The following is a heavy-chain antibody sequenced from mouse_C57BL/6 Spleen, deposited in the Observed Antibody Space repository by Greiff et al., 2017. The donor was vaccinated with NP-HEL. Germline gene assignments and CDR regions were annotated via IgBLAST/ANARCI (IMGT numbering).Heavy chain of an antibody. Sequence: QVQLQQSGAELVRPGSSVKLSCKASGYTFTSYWMHWVKQRPIQGLEWIGNIDPSDSETHYNQKFKDKATLTVDKSSSTAYMQLSSLTSEDTAVYYSAREGTVPARPFAYWGQGTLVTVSA. CDR1: GYTFTSYW. V-gene: IGHV1-52*01. CDR3: AREGTVPARPFAY. CDR2: IDPSDSET. J-gene: IGHJ3*01. D-gene: IGHD3-3*01.